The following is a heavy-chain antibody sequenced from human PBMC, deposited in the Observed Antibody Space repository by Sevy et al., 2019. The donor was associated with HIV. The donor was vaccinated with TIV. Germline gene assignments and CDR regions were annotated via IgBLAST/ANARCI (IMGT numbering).Heavy chain of an antibody. D-gene: IGHD2-2*01. CDR1: GFTFSSFA. J-gene: IGHJ4*02. CDR2: ISYDGSSK. V-gene: IGHV3-30-3*01. Sequence: GGSLRLSCAASGFTFSSFAMHWVRQAPGKGLEWVAVISYDGSSKYYPDSEKGRFTISRDNAKNTLYLQMNRLRPEDTAVYFCAILGVDCVSTNCYGMRSLSFDFWGQGTLVTVSS. CDR3: AILGVDCVSTNCYGMRSLSFDF.